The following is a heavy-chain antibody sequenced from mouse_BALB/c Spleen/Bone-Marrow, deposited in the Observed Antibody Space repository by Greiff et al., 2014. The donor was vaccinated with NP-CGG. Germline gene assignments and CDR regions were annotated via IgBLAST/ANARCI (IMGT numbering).Heavy chain of an antibody. CDR2: IDPANGNT. J-gene: IGHJ3*01. Sequence: EVQLQESGAELVKPGASVKLSCTASGFNIKDTYMHWVKQRPEQGLEWIGRIDPANGNTKYDPKFQGKATITADTSSNTAYLQLSSLTSEDTAVYYCAMYYYGSSLFAYWGQGTPVTVSA. CDR3: AMYYYGSSLFAY. CDR1: GFNIKDTY. D-gene: IGHD1-1*01. V-gene: IGHV14-3*02.